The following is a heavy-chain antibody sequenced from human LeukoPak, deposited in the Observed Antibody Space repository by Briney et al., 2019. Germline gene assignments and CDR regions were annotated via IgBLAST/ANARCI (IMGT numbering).Heavy chain of an antibody. V-gene: IGHV3-49*04. CDR1: GFTLGDYT. J-gene: IGHJ4*02. CDR3: TREGSLGYCSGGNCYFDY. D-gene: IGHD2-15*01. Sequence: GGSLRLSCTASGFTLGDYTMTWVRQAPGKGLEWVGFIRSKAYGGTTEYAASVKGRVTISRDDSKSIAYLQMNSLKTEDTAVYYCTREGSLGYCSGGNCYFDYWGQGTLVTVSS. CDR2: IRSKAYGGTT.